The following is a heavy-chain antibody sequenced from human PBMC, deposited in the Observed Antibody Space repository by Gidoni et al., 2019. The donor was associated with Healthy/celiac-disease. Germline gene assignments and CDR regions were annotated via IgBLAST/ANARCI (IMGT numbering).Heavy chain of an antibody. J-gene: IGHJ4*02. V-gene: IGHV1-69*02. CDR1: GGTFSSST. CDR3: ASATCGGDCYRFDY. CDR2: IIPILGIA. Sequence: QVQLVQSGAEVKKPGSSVKVSCKASGGTFSSSTISWVRQAPGQGLEWMGRIIPILGIANYAQKFQGRVTITADKSTSTAYMELSSLRSEDTAVYYCASATCGGDCYRFDYWGQGTLVTVSS. D-gene: IGHD2-21*02.